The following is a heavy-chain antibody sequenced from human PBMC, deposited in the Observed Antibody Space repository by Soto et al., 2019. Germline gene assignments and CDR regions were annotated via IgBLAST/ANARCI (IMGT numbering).Heavy chain of an antibody. J-gene: IGHJ2*01. D-gene: IGHD5-12*01. CDR1: GGTFSNYP. CDR2: IIPIFGTV. V-gene: IGHV1-69*12. Sequence: QVQLVQSGAEVKKPGSSVKVSCKASGGTFSNYPISWVRQAPGQGLEWMGGIIPIFGTVNYAQKFQGRVTITADESKGTAYMELRSLRSEDPAVYYCARGNHRWLQLWYFDLWGRGTLVTVSS. CDR3: ARGNHRWLQLWYFDL.